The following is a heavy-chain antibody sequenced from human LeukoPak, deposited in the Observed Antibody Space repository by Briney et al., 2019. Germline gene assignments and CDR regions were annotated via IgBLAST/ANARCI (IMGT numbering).Heavy chain of an antibody. V-gene: IGHV3-23*01. CDR3: AKGPLVVALYNWFDP. Sequence: GGSLRLSCAASGFTFSSYAMSWVRQAPGKGLEWVSAISGSGGSTYYADSEKGRFTTSRDNSKNTLYLQMNSLRAEDTAVYYCAKGPLVVALYNWFDPWGQGTLVTVSS. D-gene: IGHD2-15*01. CDR2: ISGSGGST. CDR1: GFTFSSYA. J-gene: IGHJ5*02.